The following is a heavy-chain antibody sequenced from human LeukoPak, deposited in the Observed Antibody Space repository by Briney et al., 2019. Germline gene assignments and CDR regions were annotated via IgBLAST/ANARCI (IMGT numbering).Heavy chain of an antibody. J-gene: IGHJ4*02. CDR1: GDSVSSNSAA. CDR2: TYYRSKWYN. D-gene: IGHD3-10*01. V-gene: IGHV6-1*01. Sequence: SQTLSLTCAISGDSVSSNSAAWNWIRQSPSRGLEWLGRTYYRSKWYNDYAVSVKSRITINPDTSKNQFSLQLNSVTPEDTAVYYCARGPYYYGSGSPVYFDYWGQGTLVTVSS. CDR3: ARGPYYYGSGSPVYFDY.